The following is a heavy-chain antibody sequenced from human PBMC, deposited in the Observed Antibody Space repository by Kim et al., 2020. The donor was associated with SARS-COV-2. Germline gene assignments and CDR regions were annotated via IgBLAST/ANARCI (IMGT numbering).Heavy chain of an antibody. CDR3: ARESHSSGWSTN. J-gene: IGHJ4*02. V-gene: IGHV1-46*01. D-gene: IGHD6-19*01. Sequence: SYAQKFQGRVTMTRDTSTSTVYMELSSLRSEDTAVYYCARESHSSGWSTNWGQGTLVTVSS.